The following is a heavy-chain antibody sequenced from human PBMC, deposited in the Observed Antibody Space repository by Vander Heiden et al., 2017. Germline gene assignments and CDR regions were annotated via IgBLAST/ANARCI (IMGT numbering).Heavy chain of an antibody. CDR3: AKDRVTIGGSPRGGMDV. J-gene: IGHJ6*02. D-gene: IGHD3-16*01. CDR2: ISWNSGSI. Sequence: EVQLVESGGGLVQPGRSLRLSCAASGFTFDDYAMHWVRQAPGKGLEWVSGISWNSGSIGYADSVKGRFTISRDNAKNSLYLQMNSLRAEDTALYYCAKDRVTIGGSPRGGMDVWGQGTTVTVSS. V-gene: IGHV3-9*01. CDR1: GFTFDDYA.